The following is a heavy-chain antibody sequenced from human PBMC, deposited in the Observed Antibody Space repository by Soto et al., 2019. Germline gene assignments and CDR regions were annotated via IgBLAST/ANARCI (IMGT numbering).Heavy chain of an antibody. D-gene: IGHD3-22*01. CDR2: IYYSGST. Sequence: SETLSLTCTVSGGSISSYYWSWIRQPPGKGLEWIGYIYYSGSTNYNPSLKSRVTISVDTSKNQFSLKLSSVTAADTAVYYCARHKRRQKYYDSNGYYPDLDHWGPGTLVTVSS. J-gene: IGHJ4*02. V-gene: IGHV4-59*08. CDR3: ARHKRRQKYYDSNGYYPDLDH. CDR1: GGSISSYY.